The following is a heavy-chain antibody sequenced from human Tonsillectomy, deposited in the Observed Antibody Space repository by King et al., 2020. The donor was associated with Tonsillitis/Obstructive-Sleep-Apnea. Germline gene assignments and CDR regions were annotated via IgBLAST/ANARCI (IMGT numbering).Heavy chain of an antibody. Sequence: QVQLVESGGGVVQPGRSLRLSCAASGFTFSSYGMQWVRQAPGKGLEWGAVVCYDGSNKYFADSVKGRFTISRENSKKTLYLQMKSLRAEDTAVYYCAGGFGDIVATIPDYWGQGTLVTVSS. CDR2: VCYDGSNK. CDR3: AGGFGDIVATIPDY. CDR1: GFTFSSYG. V-gene: IGHV3-33*01. D-gene: IGHD5-12*01. J-gene: IGHJ4*02.